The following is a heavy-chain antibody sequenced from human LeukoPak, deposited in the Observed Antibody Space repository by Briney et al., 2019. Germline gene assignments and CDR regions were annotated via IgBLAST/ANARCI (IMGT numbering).Heavy chain of an antibody. D-gene: IGHD6-19*01. CDR1: GGSISSSSYY. CDR2: IYYSGST. CDR3: ARLSPRGSGWYSKQVYFDY. J-gene: IGHJ4*02. V-gene: IGHV4-39*07. Sequence: SETLSLTCTVSGGSISSSSYYWGWIRQPPGKGLEWIGSIYYSGSTYYNPSLKSRVTISVDTSKNQFSLKLSSVTAADTAVYYCARLSPRGSGWYSKQVYFDYWGQGTLVTVSS.